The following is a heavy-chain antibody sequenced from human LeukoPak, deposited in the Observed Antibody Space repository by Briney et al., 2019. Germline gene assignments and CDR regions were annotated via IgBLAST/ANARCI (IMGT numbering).Heavy chain of an antibody. CDR3: ARVGATGTTLPFDY. Sequence: ASVKVSCKASGYTFTAYYMHWVRQAPGQGLEWMGWINPNSGGTNYAQKFQGRVTMTRDTSISTAYMELSRLRSDDTAVYYCARVGATGTTLPFDYWGQGTLVTVSS. V-gene: IGHV1-2*02. CDR2: INPNSGGT. CDR1: GYTFTAYY. J-gene: IGHJ4*02. D-gene: IGHD1-1*01.